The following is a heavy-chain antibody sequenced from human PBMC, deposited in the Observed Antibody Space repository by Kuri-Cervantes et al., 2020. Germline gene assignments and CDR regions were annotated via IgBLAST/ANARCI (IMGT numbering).Heavy chain of an antibody. D-gene: IGHD5-18*01. CDR1: GYTFNTYW. V-gene: IGHV5-51*01. CDR2: IYPADSDT. J-gene: IGHJ5*02. CDR3: ARHLGGGVQRWWENWFDP. Sequence: GESLKISCKASGYTFNTYWIGWVRQKPGKGLEWMGIIYPADSDTRYSPSFQGQVTVSADKYISTAYLQWSSLRASDTAMYYCARHLGGGVQRWWENWFDPWGQGTLVTVSS.